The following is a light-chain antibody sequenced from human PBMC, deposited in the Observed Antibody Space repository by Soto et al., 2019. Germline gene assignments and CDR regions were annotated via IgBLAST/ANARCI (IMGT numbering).Light chain of an antibody. V-gene: IGKV3-15*01. J-gene: IGKJ2*01. Sequence: EIVMTQSPATLSVSPGDTATLSCRASQSVNNKLAWYQQKPGQAPRLLMFGASSRATGIPARFSGSGSGTEFTLTIFSLQSEDFAAYYCQQYNDWPRSFGQGTKL. CDR1: QSVNNK. CDR3: QQYNDWPRS. CDR2: GAS.